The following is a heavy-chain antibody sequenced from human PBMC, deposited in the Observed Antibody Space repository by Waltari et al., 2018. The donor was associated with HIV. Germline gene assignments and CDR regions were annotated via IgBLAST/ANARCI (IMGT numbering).Heavy chain of an antibody. CDR1: GGPVRRYA. Sequence: QVPLVQSGAEGKTPGPSVKVSCESDGGPVRRYAVSWVRQAPGQGLEGMGGIIPLFGTVHYAQKFQGRVTITADGSTSTVYMELSSLRSEDTAVYYCARDKAHNDVWSGYVSWGQGTLVTVSS. CDR2: IIPLFGTV. J-gene: IGHJ5*02. CDR3: ARDKAHNDVWSGYVS. V-gene: IGHV1-69*01. D-gene: IGHD3-3*01.